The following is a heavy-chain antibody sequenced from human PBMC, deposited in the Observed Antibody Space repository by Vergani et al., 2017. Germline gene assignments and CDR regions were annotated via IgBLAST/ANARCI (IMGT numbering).Heavy chain of an antibody. V-gene: IGHV3-48*04. CDR3: ARGTRITMVRGVIIWDWFDP. J-gene: IGHJ5*02. CDR2: ISSSSSTI. D-gene: IGHD3-10*01. CDR1: GFTFSSYS. Sequence: EVQLVESGGGLVQPGGSLRLSCAASGFTFSSYSMNWVRQAPGKGLEWVSYISSSSSTIYYADSVKGRFTISRDNAKNSLYLQMNSLRAEDTAVYYCARGTRITMVRGVIIWDWFDPWGQGTLVTVSS.